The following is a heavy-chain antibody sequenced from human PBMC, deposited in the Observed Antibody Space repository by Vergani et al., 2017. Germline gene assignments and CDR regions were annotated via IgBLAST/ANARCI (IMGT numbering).Heavy chain of an antibody. Sequence: DVHLAESGGGFFQPGGSLRLSCSASGFSFNSYWMHWVRQVPGKGLLWVSRIKSDGSITAYADSVKGRFTISRDNAQNTLYLQMNSLRVEDTGVYYCARARCSETCYMSNWLESWGQGTLVNVSS. V-gene: IGHV3-74*03. J-gene: IGHJ5*01. CDR3: ARARCSETCYMSNWLES. CDR2: IKSDGSIT. CDR1: GFSFNSYW. D-gene: IGHD2-15*01.